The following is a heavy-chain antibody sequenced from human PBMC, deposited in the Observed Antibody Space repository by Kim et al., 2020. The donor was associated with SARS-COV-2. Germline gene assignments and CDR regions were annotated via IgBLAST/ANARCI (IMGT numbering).Heavy chain of an antibody. Sequence: ASVKVSCKASGYTFTSYGISWVRQAPGQGLEWMGWISAYNGNTNYAQKLQGRVTMTTDTSTSTAYMELRSLRSDDTAVYYCARDSPMVQGRKYKNWFSARVGTPGGEGNWFDPWGQGTLVTVSS. V-gene: IGHV1-18*01. J-gene: IGHJ5*02. CDR3: ARDSPMVQGRKYKNWFSARVGTPGGEGNWFDP. CDR2: ISAYNGNT. CDR1: GYTFTSYG. D-gene: IGHD3-10*01.